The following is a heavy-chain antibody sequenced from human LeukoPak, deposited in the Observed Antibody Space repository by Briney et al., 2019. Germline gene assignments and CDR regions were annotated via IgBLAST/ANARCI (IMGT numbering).Heavy chain of an antibody. J-gene: IGHJ4*02. D-gene: IGHD3-10*01. CDR3: AKDLRSGSNYGFFDY. CDR2: ISAGGGGT. Sequence: GGSLRLSCVVSGFTFSTYAMSWVRQAPGKGLEWVSGISAGGGGTYYADSVKGRFTISRDNSKSTLYLQMNSLRAEDTAIYYCAKDLRSGSNYGFFDYWGQGTLVTVSS. V-gene: IGHV3-23*01. CDR1: GFTFSTYA.